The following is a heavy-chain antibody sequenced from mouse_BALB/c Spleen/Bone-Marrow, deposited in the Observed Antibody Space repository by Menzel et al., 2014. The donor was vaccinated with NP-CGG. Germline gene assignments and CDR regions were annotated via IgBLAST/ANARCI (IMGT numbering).Heavy chain of an antibody. J-gene: IGHJ3*01. V-gene: IGHV14-3*02. CDR1: GFNIKDTY. CDR3: AAYYYGSNYGFAY. CDR2: IDPANGNT. D-gene: IGHD1-1*01. Sequence: EVQLQQSGAELVKPGASVKLSCTASGFNIKDTYMHWVKRRPEQGLEWIGRIDPANGNTKYGPKFQGKATITADTSSNTAYLQHSSLTSEDTAVYYCAAYYYGSNYGFAYWGQGTLVTVSA.